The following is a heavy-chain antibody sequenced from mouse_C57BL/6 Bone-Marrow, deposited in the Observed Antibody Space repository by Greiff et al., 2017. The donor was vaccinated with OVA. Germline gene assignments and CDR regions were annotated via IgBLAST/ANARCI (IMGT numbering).Heavy chain of an antibody. CDR3: ARDLYDYDERFAY. D-gene: IGHD2-4*01. Sequence: EVKLVESGPGLVKPSQSLSLTCSVTGYSITSGYYWNWIRQFPGNKLEWMGYISYDGSNNYNPSLKNRISITRDTSKNQFFLKLNSVTTEDTATYYCARDLYDYDERFAYWGQGTLVTVSA. CDR2: ISYDGSN. V-gene: IGHV3-6*01. J-gene: IGHJ3*01. CDR1: GYSITSGYY.